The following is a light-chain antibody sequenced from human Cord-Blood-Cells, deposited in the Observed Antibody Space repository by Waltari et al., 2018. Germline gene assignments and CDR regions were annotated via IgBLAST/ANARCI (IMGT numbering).Light chain of an antibody. Sequence: VLTQSPGTLSFSPGDRATLSCRASQSVSSSYLAWYQQKPGQAPRLLIYGASSRATGIPDRCSGSGSGTDFTITISRLEPEDFAVYYCQQYGSSPPWTFGQGTKVEIK. CDR1: QSVSSSY. J-gene: IGKJ1*01. CDR3: QQYGSSPPWT. CDR2: GAS. V-gene: IGKV3-20*01.